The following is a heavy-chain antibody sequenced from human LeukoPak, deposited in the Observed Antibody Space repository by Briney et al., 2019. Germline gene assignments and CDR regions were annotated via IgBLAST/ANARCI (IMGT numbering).Heavy chain of an antibody. V-gene: IGHV3-74*01. CDR3: ARGAAAAHFDY. D-gene: IGHD6-13*01. CDR2: INTDGSST. J-gene: IGHJ4*02. Sequence: GGSLRLSCAASGFTFSSYWMHWVRQAPGKGLVWVSRINTDGSSTSYADSVKGRFTISRDNAKNTLDLQMNSLRAEDTAVYYCARGAAAAHFDYWGQGTLVTVSS. CDR1: GFTFSSYW.